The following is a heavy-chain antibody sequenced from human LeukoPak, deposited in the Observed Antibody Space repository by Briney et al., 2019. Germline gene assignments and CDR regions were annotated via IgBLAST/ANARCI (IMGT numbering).Heavy chain of an antibody. D-gene: IGHD5-18*01. CDR2: ISSSSSYI. CDR3: ARARGHTAMVRYFDY. Sequence: GGSLRLSCAASGFTFSSYSMNWVRQAPGKGLEWVSSISSSSSYIYYADSVKGRFTISRDNAKNSLYLQMSSLRAEDTAVYYCARARGHTAMVRYFDYWGQGTLVTVSS. V-gene: IGHV3-21*01. J-gene: IGHJ4*02. CDR1: GFTFSSYS.